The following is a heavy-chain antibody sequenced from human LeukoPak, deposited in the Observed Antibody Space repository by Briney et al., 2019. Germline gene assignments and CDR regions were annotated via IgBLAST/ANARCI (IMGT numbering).Heavy chain of an antibody. D-gene: IGHD3-10*02. Sequence: SETLSLTCTVSGGSISSYYWSWIRQPPGKGLEWIGYIYYSGSTNYSPSLKSRVTISVDTSKNQFSLKLSSVTAADTAVYYCARDMLDGTDPWGQGTQVTVSS. J-gene: IGHJ5*02. CDR1: GGSISSYY. V-gene: IGHV4-59*01. CDR2: IYYSGST. CDR3: ARDMLDGTDP.